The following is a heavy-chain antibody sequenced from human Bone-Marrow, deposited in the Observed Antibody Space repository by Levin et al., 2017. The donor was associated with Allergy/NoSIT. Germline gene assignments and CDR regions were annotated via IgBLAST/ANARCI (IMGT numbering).Heavy chain of an antibody. Sequence: GGSLRLSCQASGYSFTYHGISWVRQAPGQGLEWMGWVSPYNGNTDYAQKYQGRVTMTTDTSTATVYMELRSLRSDDTAVYYCARANRGYRFGTYHHDGMDVWGQGTTVTVSS. V-gene: IGHV1-18*01. D-gene: IGHD5-12*01. CDR3: ARANRGYRFGTYHHDGMDV. J-gene: IGHJ6*02. CDR1: GYSFTYHG. CDR2: VSPYNGNT.